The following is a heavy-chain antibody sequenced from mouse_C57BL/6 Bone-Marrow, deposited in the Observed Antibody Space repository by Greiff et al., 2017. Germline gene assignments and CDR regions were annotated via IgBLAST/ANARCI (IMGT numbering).Heavy chain of an antibody. CDR3: VRGGYPHYYAMDY. Sequence: EVKLMESGGGLVKPGGSLKLSCAASGFTFSDYGMHWVRQAPEKGLEWVAYISSGSSTIYYADTVKGRFTISRDNAKNTLFLQMTSLRSEDTAMYYCVRGGYPHYYAMDYWGQGTSVTVSS. V-gene: IGHV5-17*01. CDR1: GFTFSDYG. CDR2: ISSGSSTI. D-gene: IGHD2-2*01. J-gene: IGHJ4*01.